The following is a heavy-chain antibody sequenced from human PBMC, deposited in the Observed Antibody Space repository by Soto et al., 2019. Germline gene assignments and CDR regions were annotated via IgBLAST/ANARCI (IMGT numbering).Heavy chain of an antibody. V-gene: IGHV3-15*01. Sequence: GRPLRLPCGASGVTISNPGRSRVRQDTGKGLEWVGRIKSKTDGGTTDYAAPVKGRFTISRDDSKNTLYLQMNSLKTEDTAVYYCTTLVNLFWPRKGYDWSPVWGQGTTVTVSS. CDR3: TTLVNLFWPRKGYDWSPV. J-gene: IGHJ6*02. CDR2: IKSKTDGGTT. CDR1: GVTISNPG. D-gene: IGHD5-12*01.